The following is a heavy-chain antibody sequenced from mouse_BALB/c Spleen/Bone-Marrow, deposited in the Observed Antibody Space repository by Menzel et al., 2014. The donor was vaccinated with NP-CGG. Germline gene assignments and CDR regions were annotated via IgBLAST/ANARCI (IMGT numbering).Heavy chain of an antibody. CDR2: IDPANGNT. J-gene: IGHJ3*01. Sequence: DVKLQESGAELVKPGASVKLSCTASGFNIKYTYMHWVKQRPEQGLEWIGRIDPANGNTKYDPKFQGKATITADTSSNTAYLQLSSLKSEDTAVYYCARLDLFADWGQGTLVTVSA. CDR3: ARLDLFAD. V-gene: IGHV14-3*02. CDR1: GFNIKYTY.